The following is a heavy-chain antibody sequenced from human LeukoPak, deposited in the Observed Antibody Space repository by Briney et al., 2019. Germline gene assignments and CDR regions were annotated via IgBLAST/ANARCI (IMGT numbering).Heavy chain of an antibody. CDR3: ARALLRYSSGWYAGY. J-gene: IGHJ4*02. D-gene: IGHD6-19*01. Sequence: GASVKVSCKASGYTFTSYGISWVRQAPGQGLEWMGWINPNSGGTNYAQKFQGRVTMTRDTSISTAYMELSRLRSDDTAVYYCARALLRYSSGWYAGYWGQGTLVTVSS. CDR1: GYTFTSYG. V-gene: IGHV1-2*02. CDR2: INPNSGGT.